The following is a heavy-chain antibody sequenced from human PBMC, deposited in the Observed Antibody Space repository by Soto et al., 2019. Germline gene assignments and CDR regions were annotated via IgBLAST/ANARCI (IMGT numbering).Heavy chain of an antibody. V-gene: IGHV3-30*18. CDR2: ISYDSSNK. Sequence: EQLLESGGGLIQPGGSLRLSCAASGFTFSYGIHWLRQAPGKGLEWVAYISYDSSNKFYGDSVKGRFTISRYNSKNTQFLQMNSLRAEDTAVYYCAKLVIGYCSGNTCDDYWGQGTLVAVSS. CDR1: GFTFSYG. D-gene: IGHD2-15*01. CDR3: AKLVIGYCSGNTCDDY. J-gene: IGHJ4*02.